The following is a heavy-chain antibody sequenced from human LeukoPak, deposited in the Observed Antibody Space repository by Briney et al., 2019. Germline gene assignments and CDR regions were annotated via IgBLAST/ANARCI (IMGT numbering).Heavy chain of an antibody. V-gene: IGHV1-2*02. CDR2: INPNSGGT. D-gene: IGHD1-26*01. CDR1: GYTFTGYY. J-gene: IGHJ4*02. CDR3: ARDGRTGVGATYPTSG. Sequence: ASVKVSCKASGYTFTGYYMHWVRQAPGQGLEWMGWINPNSGGTNYAQKFQGRVTMTRETSISTAYMELNRLRSDDTAVYYCARDGRTGVGATYPTSGWGQGTLVTVSS.